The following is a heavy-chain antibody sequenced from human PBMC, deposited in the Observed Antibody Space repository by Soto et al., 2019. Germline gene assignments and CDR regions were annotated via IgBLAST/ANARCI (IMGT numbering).Heavy chain of an antibody. CDR3: ARDLIYAGYYSDRDV. V-gene: IGHV3-21*01. D-gene: IGHD3-10*01. CDR1: GFTFSSYS. CDR2: INYKSHI. J-gene: IGHJ6*03. Sequence: EVQLVESGGGLVKPGGSLRLSCAASGFTFSSYSMNWVRQAPGKGLEWVSSINYKSHIDYADSVKGRFTISRDNAKIPLYLQMHSLRAEATAVYCCARDLIYAGYYSDRDVWGIGTTVTVSS.